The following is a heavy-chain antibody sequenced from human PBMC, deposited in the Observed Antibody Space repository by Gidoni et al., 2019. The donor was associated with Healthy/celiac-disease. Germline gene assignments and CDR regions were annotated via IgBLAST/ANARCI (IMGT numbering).Heavy chain of an antibody. Sequence: QLAQSGCGVEKPGLWEGLPCKACGGPFSSYANSWVRQAPGQGLEWMGGIIPIFGTANYAQKFQGRVTITADESTSTAYMELSSLRSEDTAVYYCARGRGGTTSYFDYWGQGTLVTVSS. CDR3: ARGRGGTTSYFDY. J-gene: IGHJ4*02. CDR1: GGPFSSYA. D-gene: IGHD1-7*01. CDR2: IIPIFGTA. V-gene: IGHV1-69*12.